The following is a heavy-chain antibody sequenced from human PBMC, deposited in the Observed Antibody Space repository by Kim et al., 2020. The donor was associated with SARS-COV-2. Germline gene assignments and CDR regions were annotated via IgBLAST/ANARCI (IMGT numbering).Heavy chain of an antibody. D-gene: IGHD3-22*01. V-gene: IGHV3-30*01. J-gene: IGHJ4*02. Sequence: SVKGRFTISRDNTKYTLYMQMNSLRSENTAVYYCARDLKYYDSSGYIPDYWGQGTLVTVSS. CDR3: ARDLKYYDSSGYIPDY.